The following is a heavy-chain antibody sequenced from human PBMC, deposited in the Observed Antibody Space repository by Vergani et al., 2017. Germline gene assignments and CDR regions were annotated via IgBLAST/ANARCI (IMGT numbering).Heavy chain of an antibody. CDR1: GFTFSSYS. V-gene: IGHV3-48*01. D-gene: IGHD5-24*01. Sequence: EVQLVESGGGLVQLGGSLRLSCAASGFTFSSYSMNWVRQAPGKGLEWVSYISSSSSTIYYADSVKGRFTISRDNAKNSLYLQMNSLRAEDTAVYYCARDGDGYTLPTGMDVWGQGTTVTVSS. CDR3: ARDGDGYTLPTGMDV. CDR2: ISSSSSTI. J-gene: IGHJ6*02.